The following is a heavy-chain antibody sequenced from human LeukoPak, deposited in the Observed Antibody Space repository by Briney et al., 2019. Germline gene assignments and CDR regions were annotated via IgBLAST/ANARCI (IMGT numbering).Heavy chain of an antibody. CDR3: ARVSDIVVVVAATGLDY. CDR2: ISGSGGST. CDR1: GFTFSSYA. D-gene: IGHD2-15*01. J-gene: IGHJ4*02. Sequence: GGSLRLSCAASGFTFSSYAMSWVRQAPGKGLEWVSAISGSGGSTYYADSVKGRFTISRDNSKNTLYLQMNSLRAEDTAVYYCARVSDIVVVVAATGLDYWGQGTLVTVSS. V-gene: IGHV3-23*01.